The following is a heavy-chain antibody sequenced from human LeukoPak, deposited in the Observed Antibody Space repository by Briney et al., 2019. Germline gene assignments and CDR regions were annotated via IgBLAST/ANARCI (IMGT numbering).Heavy chain of an antibody. V-gene: IGHV5-51*01. CDR3: AKQLGANTFNDALDI. CDR1: GYSFTTYW. Sequence: GESLKISCKGSGYSFTTYWIGWVRQMPGKGLEWMGIIYPGDSDTKYSPSFQGQVTMSADKSISTAYLQWSSLKASDTAMYYCAKQLGANTFNDALDIWGQGTMVTVSS. CDR2: IYPGDSDT. D-gene: IGHD1-26*01. J-gene: IGHJ3*02.